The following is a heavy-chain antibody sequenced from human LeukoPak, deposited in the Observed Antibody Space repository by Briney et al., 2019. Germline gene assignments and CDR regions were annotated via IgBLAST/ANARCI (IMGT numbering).Heavy chain of an antibody. Sequence: ASVKVSCKASGYTFTGYYMHWVRQAPAQGLEGMGWINPNSGGTNYAQKFQGRVTMTRDTSISTAYMELSRLRSDDTAVYYCARGNDFDLTYNWFDPWGQGTLVTVSS. V-gene: IGHV1-2*02. CDR1: GYTFTGYY. D-gene: IGHD3-3*01. CDR2: INPNSGGT. CDR3: ARGNDFDLTYNWFDP. J-gene: IGHJ5*02.